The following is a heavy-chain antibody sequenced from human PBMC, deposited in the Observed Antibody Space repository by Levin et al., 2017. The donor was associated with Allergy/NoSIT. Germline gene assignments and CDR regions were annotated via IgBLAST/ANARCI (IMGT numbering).Heavy chain of an antibody. Sequence: GESLKISCTGSGFTFGDYTLSWFRQAPGKALEWVSFIRSNTHGGTTEYAASVKGRFTMSRDDSKSIASLQMNSLTTEDTAMYYCARASSGYYGSGTYYSYWGQGTLVTVSS. CDR1: GFTFGDYT. J-gene: IGHJ4*02. CDR2: IRSNTHGGTT. CDR3: ARASSGYYGSGTYYSY. V-gene: IGHV3-49*03. D-gene: IGHD3-10*01.